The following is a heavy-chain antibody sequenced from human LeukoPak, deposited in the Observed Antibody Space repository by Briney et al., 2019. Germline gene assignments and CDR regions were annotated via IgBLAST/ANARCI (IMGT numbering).Heavy chain of an antibody. D-gene: IGHD2/OR15-2a*01. Sequence: GGSVRLSCAATGFTSVNYAMSWVRQAPGKGLEWVSAISGSGGSTYYADSVKGRFTISRDNSKNTLFLQMNGLRAEDTAVYYCAREGPRGNSQFDYWGQGTLVTVSS. CDR3: AREGPRGNSQFDY. CDR2: ISGSGGST. J-gene: IGHJ4*02. CDR1: GFTSVNYA. V-gene: IGHV3-23*01.